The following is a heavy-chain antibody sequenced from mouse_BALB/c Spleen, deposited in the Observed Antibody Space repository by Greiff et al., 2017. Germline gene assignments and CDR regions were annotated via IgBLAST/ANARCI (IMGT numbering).Heavy chain of an antibody. V-gene: IGHV2-6-4*01. CDR1: GFSLSRYS. D-gene: IGHD1-1*01. CDR3: ARNPYGSSPHWYFDV. J-gene: IGHJ1*01. Sequence: VKLMESGPGLVAPSQSLSITCTVSGFSLSRYSVHWVRQPPGKGLEWLGMIWGGGSTDYNSALKSRLSISKDNSKSQVFLKMNSLQTDDTAMYYCARNPYGSSPHWYFDVWGAGTTVTVSS. CDR2: IWGGGST.